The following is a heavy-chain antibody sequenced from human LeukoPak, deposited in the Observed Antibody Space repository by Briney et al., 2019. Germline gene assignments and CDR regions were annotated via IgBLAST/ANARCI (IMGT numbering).Heavy chain of an antibody. Sequence: WASVKVSCKASGYTFTRYGISWVRQAPGQGLEWMGWISAYNGNTNYAQKLQGRVTMTTDTSTSTAYMELRSLRSDDTAVYYCARRGGGSGSSLPLKDHWGQGTLVTVSS. CDR1: GYTFTRYG. CDR2: ISAYNGNT. V-gene: IGHV1-18*04. J-gene: IGHJ4*02. D-gene: IGHD3-10*01. CDR3: ARRGGGSGSSLPLKDH.